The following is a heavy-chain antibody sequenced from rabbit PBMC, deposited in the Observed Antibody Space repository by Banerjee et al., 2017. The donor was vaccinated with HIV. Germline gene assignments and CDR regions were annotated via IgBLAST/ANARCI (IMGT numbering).Heavy chain of an antibody. J-gene: IGHJ6*01. CDR3: ARGSSYYSYYYVMDL. CDR2: IYAGDGNT. Sequence: QEQLEESGGDLVKPEGSLTLTCTASGFSFSSSYYMCWVRQAPGKGLEWIACIYAGDGNTYYASWAKGRFTISKTSSTTVTLQMTSLTAADTATYFCARGSSYYSYYYVMDLWGQGTLVTVS. CDR1: GFSFSSSYY. D-gene: IGHD8-1*01. V-gene: IGHV1S45*01.